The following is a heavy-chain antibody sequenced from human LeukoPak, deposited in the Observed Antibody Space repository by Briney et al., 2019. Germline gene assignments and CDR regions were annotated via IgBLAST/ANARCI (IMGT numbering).Heavy chain of an antibody. V-gene: IGHV4-61*02. CDR2: IYTSGST. CDR1: GGSISSGSYY. Sequence: SETLSLTCTVSGGSISSGSYYWSWIRQPAGKGLEWIGRIYTSGSTNYNPSLKSRVTIPVDTSKNQFSLKLSSVTAADTAVYYCARCVIAVAGTRWFDPWGQGTLVTVSS. J-gene: IGHJ5*02. D-gene: IGHD6-19*01. CDR3: ARCVIAVAGTRWFDP.